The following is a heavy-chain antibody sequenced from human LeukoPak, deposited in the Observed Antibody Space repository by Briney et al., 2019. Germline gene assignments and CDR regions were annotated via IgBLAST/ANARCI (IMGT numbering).Heavy chain of an antibody. J-gene: IGHJ4*02. V-gene: IGHV3-30-3*01. CDR1: GFTFSSYA. CDR3: ARDFDQLPSNTLDY. CDR2: ISYDGSNK. D-gene: IGHD2-2*01. Sequence: GGSLRLSCAASGFTFSSYAMHWVRQAPGKGLEWVAVISYDGSNKYYADSVKDRFTISRDNSKNTLYLQMNSLRAEDTAVYYCARDFDQLPSNTLDYWGQGTLVTVSS.